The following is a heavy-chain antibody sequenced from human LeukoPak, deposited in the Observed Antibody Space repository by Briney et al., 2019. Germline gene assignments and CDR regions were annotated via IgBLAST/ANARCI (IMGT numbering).Heavy chain of an antibody. CDR2: IKSKGDRETT. D-gene: IGHD3-10*01. J-gene: IGHJ4*02. V-gene: IGHV3-15*01. Sequence: PGGSLRLSCAASGFTFSSYAMSWVRQAPGKGLEWVGRIKSKGDRETTDYAAPVKGRFFMSRDDSKATVFLQMYSLNADDTAVYYCATDLGLTMIRGVIVHWGLGALVTVSS. CDR3: ATDLGLTMIRGVIVH. CDR1: GFTFSSYA.